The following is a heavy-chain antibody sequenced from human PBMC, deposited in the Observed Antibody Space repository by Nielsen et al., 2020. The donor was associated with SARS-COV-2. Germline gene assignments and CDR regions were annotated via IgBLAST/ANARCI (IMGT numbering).Heavy chain of an antibody. Sequence: GESLKISCVASGFTFSDYYMSWIRQAPGKGLEWLSYISSGGSTIYYADSVKGRFTISRDNSKNTLYLQMNSLRAEDTAVYYCATPRGYFDWSFDYWGQGTLVTVSS. CDR3: ATPRGYFDWSFDY. J-gene: IGHJ4*02. D-gene: IGHD3-9*01. CDR2: ISSGGSTI. V-gene: IGHV3-11*01. CDR1: GFTFSDYY.